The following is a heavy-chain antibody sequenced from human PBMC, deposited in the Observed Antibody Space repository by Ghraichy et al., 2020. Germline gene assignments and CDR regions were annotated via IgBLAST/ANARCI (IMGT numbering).Heavy chain of an antibody. CDR1: GFTFSGSA. V-gene: IGHV3-73*01. CDR2: IRSKANNYAT. D-gene: IGHD3-22*01. Sequence: ETLSLTCAASGFTFSGSAMHWVRQASGKGLEWVGRIRSKANNYATSYDASMKGRFTISRDDSTNTAYLQMNSLKTEDTAVYYCTRRYYHDASGYYQGDYWGQGTLVTVSS. CDR3: TRRYYHDASGYYQGDY. J-gene: IGHJ4*02.